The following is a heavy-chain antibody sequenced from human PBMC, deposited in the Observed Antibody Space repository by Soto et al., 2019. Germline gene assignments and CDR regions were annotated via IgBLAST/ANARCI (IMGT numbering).Heavy chain of an antibody. Sequence: QVQLVESGGGVVQPGKSLRLSCAASGITFRNYAMHWVRQAPGQGLEWVAVISDDGSNKYYADTVKGRFTISRDNFKXXXXXXXXXXXXXXXXXXXXXXXXXXXXXXXXXDYWGQGTLVTASS. CDR1: GITFRNYA. CDR2: ISDDGSNK. J-gene: IGHJ4*02. CDR3: XXXXXXXXXXXXXDY. V-gene: IGHV3-30*03.